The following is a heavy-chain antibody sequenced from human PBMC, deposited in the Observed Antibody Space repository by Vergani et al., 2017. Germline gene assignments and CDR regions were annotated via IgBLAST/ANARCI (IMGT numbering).Heavy chain of an antibody. CDR1: GFTFSSYA. CDR2: ISYDGSNK. V-gene: IGHV3-30-3*01. D-gene: IGHD2-15*01. Sequence: QVQLVESGGGVVQPGRSLRLSCAASGFTFSSYAMHWVRQAPGTGLEWVAVISYDGSNKYYADSVKGRFTISRDNSKNTLYLQMNSLRAEDTAVYYCARGDCSGGSCYSLVLANFQHWGQGTLVTVSS. CDR3: ARGDCSGGSCYSLVLANFQH. J-gene: IGHJ1*01.